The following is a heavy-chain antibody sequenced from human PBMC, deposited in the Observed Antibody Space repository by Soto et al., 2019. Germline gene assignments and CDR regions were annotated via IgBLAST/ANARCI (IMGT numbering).Heavy chain of an antibody. V-gene: IGHV3-74*01. D-gene: IGHD2-2*03. CDR3: ARGGVGSFDY. CDR1: GFTFSSFW. Sequence: GGSLRLSCAASGFTFSSFWMHWVRQAPGKGLVWVSHIHKDGMTTSYADSVKGRFTISRDNAGNTVYLQINSLRAEDTGVYYCARGGVGSFDYWGQGTQVTVSS. J-gene: IGHJ4*02. CDR2: IHKDGMTT.